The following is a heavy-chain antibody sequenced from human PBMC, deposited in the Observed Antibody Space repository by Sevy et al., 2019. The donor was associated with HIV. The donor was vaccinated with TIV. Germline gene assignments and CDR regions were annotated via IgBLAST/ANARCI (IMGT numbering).Heavy chain of an antibody. V-gene: IGHV4-59*01. D-gene: IGHD1-1*01. Sequence: SETLSLTCSVSGGSISSYFWTWVRQSPGKGLEWIGNIYFTGNTDYSPSLKSRVTLSLDTSKSQFYLTLKSVTAADTAIHFCARDSTTRPRVLDYWGQGTLVTVSS. CDR3: ARDSTTRPRVLDY. CDR1: GGSISSYF. J-gene: IGHJ4*02. CDR2: IYFTGNT.